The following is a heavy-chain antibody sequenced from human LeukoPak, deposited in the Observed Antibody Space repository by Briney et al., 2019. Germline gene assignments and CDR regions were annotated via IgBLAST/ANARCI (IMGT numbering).Heavy chain of an antibody. J-gene: IGHJ4*02. V-gene: IGHV4-34*01. CDR1: GGSFSGYY. Sequence: SETLSLTCAVYGGSFSGYYWSWIRQPPGKGLEWIGEINHSGSTNYNPSLKSRVTISVDTSKNQFSLKLSSVTAADTAVYYCARVSDYGGIYWGQGTLVTVSS. D-gene: IGHD4-23*01. CDR2: INHSGST. CDR3: ARVSDYGGIY.